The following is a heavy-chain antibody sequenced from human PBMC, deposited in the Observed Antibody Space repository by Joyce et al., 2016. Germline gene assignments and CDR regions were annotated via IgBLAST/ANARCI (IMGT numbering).Heavy chain of an antibody. CDR3: ARGRGFCTSTSCYTEGDWFDP. Sequence: QVQLVQSGAEVKKPGASVKVSCKASGYTFTTYDINWVRQATGQGLEWMGWMNPSSGNTGYAQKCQGRVTMTRNTSISTAYMELSSLRSEDTAVYYCARGRGFCTSTSCYTEGDWFDPWGQGTLVTVSS. V-gene: IGHV1-8*01. CDR2: MNPSSGNT. D-gene: IGHD2-2*02. CDR1: GYTFTTYD. J-gene: IGHJ5*02.